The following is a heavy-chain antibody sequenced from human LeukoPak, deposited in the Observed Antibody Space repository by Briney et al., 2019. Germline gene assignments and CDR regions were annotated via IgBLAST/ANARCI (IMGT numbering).Heavy chain of an antibody. J-gene: IGHJ4*02. D-gene: IGHD3-22*01. CDR2: IKRKTDGGTI. CDR3: TTYDNSAYYSDY. CDR1: GFTFSNAW. V-gene: IGHV3-15*01. Sequence: GGSLRLSCAASGFTFSNAWMSWVRQAPGKGLEWVGRIKRKTDGGTIEYTAPVKGRFTISRDDSENTLYLQMNSLKAEDTAVYYCTTYDNSAYYSDYWGQGTQVTVSS.